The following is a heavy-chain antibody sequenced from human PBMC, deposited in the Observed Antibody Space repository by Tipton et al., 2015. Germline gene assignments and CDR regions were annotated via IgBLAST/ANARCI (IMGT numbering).Heavy chain of an antibody. Sequence: SLRLSCAASGFIFSPYSMNWVRRAPGKGLEWIAYISGSSSTIHYADSVKGRFTISRDNAKNSLYLQMNSLRDEDTALYYCARDCNSSSCHSNYAMDVWGQGTTVTVSS. CDR3: ARDCNSSSCHSNYAMDV. CDR1: GFIFSPYS. V-gene: IGHV3-48*02. J-gene: IGHJ6*02. CDR2: ISGSSSTI. D-gene: IGHD2-2*01.